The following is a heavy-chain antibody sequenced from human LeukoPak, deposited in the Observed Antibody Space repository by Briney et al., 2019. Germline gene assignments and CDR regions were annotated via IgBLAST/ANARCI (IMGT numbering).Heavy chain of an antibody. CDR2: ISSSGSTI. D-gene: IGHD6-19*01. CDR3: ARDHEIGEQWLAPFDY. CDR1: GFTFSSYE. V-gene: IGHV3-48*03. J-gene: IGHJ4*02. Sequence: GGSLRLSCAASGFTFSSYEMNWVRQAPGKGLEWVSYISSSGSTIYYADSVKGRFTISRDNAKNSLYLQMNSLRAEDTAVYYCARDHEIGEQWLAPFDYWGQGTLVTVSS.